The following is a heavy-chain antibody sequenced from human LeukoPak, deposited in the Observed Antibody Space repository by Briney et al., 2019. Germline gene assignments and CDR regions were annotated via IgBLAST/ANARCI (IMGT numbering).Heavy chain of an antibody. CDR1: GFTFSSYA. D-gene: IGHD3-3*01. CDR2: ISGSGGST. J-gene: IGHJ4*02. V-gene: IGHV3-23*01. CDR3: ATALRFLEWNR. Sequence: GGSLRLSCAASGFTFSSYAMSWVRQAPGKGREWVSAISGSGGSTYYADSVKGRFTVSRDNSKNTLYLQMNSLRAEDTAVYYCATALRFLEWNRGGQGTLVTVSS.